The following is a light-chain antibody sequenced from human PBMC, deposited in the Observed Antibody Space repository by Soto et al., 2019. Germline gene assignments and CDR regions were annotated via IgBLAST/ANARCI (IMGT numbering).Light chain of an antibody. CDR2: GAS. V-gene: IGKV3-20*01. J-gene: IGKJ1*01. CDR1: QSVSSNY. CDR3: QQYGSSYPWT. Sequence: TQSPGPVPWSPGERATLSCRASQSVSSNYLAWYQQKPGQAPRLLIYGASSRATGIPDRFSGSGSGTDFTLTIRRLEPEDFAVYYCQQYGSSYPWTFGQGTKVDIK.